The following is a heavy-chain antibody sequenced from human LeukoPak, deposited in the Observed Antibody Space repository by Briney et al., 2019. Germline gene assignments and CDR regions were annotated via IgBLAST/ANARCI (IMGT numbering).Heavy chain of an antibody. CDR3: ARAPSIDAHRFDN. J-gene: IGHJ5*02. CDR1: GFTFSNYA. D-gene: IGHD6-6*01. CDR2: ISFDGNDV. Sequence: GGSLRLSCAASGFTFSNYAMTWVRQAPGKGLDWVASISFDGNDVYYAASVKGRWTISRDNSKDTVSLQINSLRTEDTAVYYRARAPSIDAHRFDNWGQGTLVSVSS. V-gene: IGHV3-30*01.